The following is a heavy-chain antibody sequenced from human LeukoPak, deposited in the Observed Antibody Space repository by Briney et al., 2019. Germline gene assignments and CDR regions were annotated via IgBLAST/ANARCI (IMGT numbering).Heavy chain of an antibody. J-gene: IGHJ6*02. D-gene: IGHD3-3*01. CDR3: ASSFLEWLSLNV. CDR1: GVSISSSSYD. CDR2: IYYSGST. V-gene: IGHV4-39*01. Sequence: SSETLSLTCTVSGVSISSSSYDWGWLRQPPGKGLEWIGSIYYSGSTYYNPSLKSRITISVDTSKNQFSLKLSSVTAADTAVYYCASSFLEWLSLNVWGQGTTVTVSS.